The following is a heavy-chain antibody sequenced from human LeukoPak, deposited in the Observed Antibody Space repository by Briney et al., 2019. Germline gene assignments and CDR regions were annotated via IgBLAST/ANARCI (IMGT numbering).Heavy chain of an antibody. CDR3: ARGAAYFDY. D-gene: IGHD2-15*01. V-gene: IGHV4-59*01. Sequence: SETLSLTCTVSGGSLSSYYWSWIRQPPGEVLEWIGYIYYSGSTYYDPSLKSRVTISVDTSKNQFSLKLSSVTAADTAVYYCARGAAYFDYWGQGTLVTVSS. CDR1: GGSLSSYY. CDR2: IYYSGST. J-gene: IGHJ4*02.